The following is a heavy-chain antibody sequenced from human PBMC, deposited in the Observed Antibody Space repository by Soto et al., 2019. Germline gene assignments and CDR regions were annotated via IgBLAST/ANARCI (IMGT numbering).Heavy chain of an antibody. CDR3: AKDMATGWEHYQLFDY. V-gene: IGHV3-23*01. CDR2: ASGRGDRT. D-gene: IGHD1-26*01. Sequence: EVQLLESGGGLVQPGGSLGLSCAASGFSFSSYSMTWVRLSPGKGLEWVSAASGRGDRTYYADPVKGRFTISRDNSKNTLYLQMNNLRPEDTAIYYCAKDMATGWEHYQLFDYWGQGILVTVSS. CDR1: GFSFSSYS. J-gene: IGHJ4*02.